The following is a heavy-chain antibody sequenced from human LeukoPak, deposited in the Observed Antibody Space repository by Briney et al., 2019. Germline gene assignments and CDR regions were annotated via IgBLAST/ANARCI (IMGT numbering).Heavy chain of an antibody. Sequence: GSSVKVSCKASGGTFSSYAISWVRQAPGQGLEWMGGIIPIFGTANYAQKFQGRVTITADESTSTAYMELSSLRSEDTAVYYCARSIPGGELYYAFDIWGQGTMVTVSS. D-gene: IGHD1-26*01. CDR3: ARSIPGGELYYAFDI. CDR1: GGTFSSYA. CDR2: IIPIFGTA. J-gene: IGHJ3*02. V-gene: IGHV1-69*01.